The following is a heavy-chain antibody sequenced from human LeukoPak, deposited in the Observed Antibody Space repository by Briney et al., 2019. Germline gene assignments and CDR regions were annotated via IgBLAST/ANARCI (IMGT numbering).Heavy chain of an antibody. Sequence: SETLSLTCTVSGGSISSSSYYWGWIRQPPGKGLEWIGSIYYSGSTYYNPSLKSRVTISVDTSKNQFSLKLSSVTAADTAVYYCARSTAGNWFDPWGQGTLVTVSS. V-gene: IGHV4-39*01. CDR3: ARSTAGNWFDP. CDR2: IYYSGST. CDR1: GGSISSSSYY. D-gene: IGHD6-19*01. J-gene: IGHJ5*02.